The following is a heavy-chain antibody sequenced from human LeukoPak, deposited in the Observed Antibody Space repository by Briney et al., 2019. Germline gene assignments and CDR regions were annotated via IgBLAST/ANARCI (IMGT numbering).Heavy chain of an antibody. Sequence: GASVKVSCKASGYTFTGYYMHWVRQAPGQGLEWMGWINPNSGGTNYPQKFQGRVTMTRDTSISTAYMELSRLRSDDTAVYYCASSRRLVGANDNWFDPWGQGTLVTASS. CDR2: INPNSGGT. D-gene: IGHD1-26*01. CDR3: ASSRRLVGANDNWFDP. J-gene: IGHJ5*02. CDR1: GYTFTGYY. V-gene: IGHV1-2*02.